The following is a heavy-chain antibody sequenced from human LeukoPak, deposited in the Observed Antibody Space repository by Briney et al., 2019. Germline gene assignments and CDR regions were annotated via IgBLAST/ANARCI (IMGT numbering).Heavy chain of an antibody. CDR1: GFTFSDYS. Sequence: GGSLRLSCAASGFTFSDYSMNWVRQAPGKGLEWVSYISFSVNTKYYGDSVKGRFTISRDNAKNSLYLHMDSLRAEDTAVYYCARGAYSSGWAYFDHWGQGTLVTVPS. D-gene: IGHD6-19*01. V-gene: IGHV3-48*04. CDR2: ISFSVNTK. J-gene: IGHJ4*02. CDR3: ARGAYSSGWAYFDH.